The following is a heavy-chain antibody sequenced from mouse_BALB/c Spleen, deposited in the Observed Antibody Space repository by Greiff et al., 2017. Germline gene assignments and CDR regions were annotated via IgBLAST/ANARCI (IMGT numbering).Heavy chain of an antibody. Sequence: EVQRVESGGGLVKPGGSLKLSCAASGFAFSSYDMSWVRQTPEKRLEWVAYISSGGGSTYYPDTVKGRFTISRDNAKNTLYLQMSSLKSEDTAMYCCARQYEGYDWLADWGQGTLVTVSA. V-gene: IGHV5-12-1*01. CDR2: ISSGGGST. CDR3: ARQYEGYDWLAD. D-gene: IGHD2-3*01. J-gene: IGHJ3*01. CDR1: GFAFSSYD.